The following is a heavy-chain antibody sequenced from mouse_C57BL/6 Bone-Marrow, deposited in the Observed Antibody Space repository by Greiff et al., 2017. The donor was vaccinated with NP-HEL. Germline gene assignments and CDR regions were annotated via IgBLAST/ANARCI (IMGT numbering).Heavy chain of an antibody. CDR2: ISNGGGST. V-gene: IGHV5-12*01. D-gene: IGHD2-14*01. J-gene: IGHJ1*03. CDR3: ARREGTFDV. Sequence: EVQRVESGGGLVQPGGSLKLSCAASGFTFSDYYMYWVRQTPEKRLEWVAYISNGGGSTYYLDTAKGRFTISRDNAKNTLYLQMSRLKSEDTAMYYCARREGTFDVWGTGTTVTVSS. CDR1: GFTFSDYY.